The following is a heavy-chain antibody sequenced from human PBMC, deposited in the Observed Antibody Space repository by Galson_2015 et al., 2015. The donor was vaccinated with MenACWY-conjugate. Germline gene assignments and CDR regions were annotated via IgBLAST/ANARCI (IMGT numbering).Heavy chain of an antibody. CDR1: GFTFDHYG. Sequence: SLRLSCAASGFTFDHYGMHWVRQAPGKGLVWVSGISWDGGSIGYADSVKGRFTISRDNAKNSLYLQMNSLRAEDTALYYCAKDMARIVCATTGDDYDYDGMDVWGQGTTVTVSS. V-gene: IGHV3-9*01. CDR2: ISWDGGSI. CDR3: AKDMARIVCATTGDDYDYDGMDV. D-gene: IGHD1-26*01. J-gene: IGHJ6*02.